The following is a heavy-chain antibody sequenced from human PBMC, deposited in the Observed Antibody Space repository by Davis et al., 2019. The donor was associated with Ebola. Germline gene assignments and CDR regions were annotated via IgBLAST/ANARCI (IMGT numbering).Heavy chain of an antibody. CDR2: INAGNGNT. Sequence: AASVKVSCKASGYTFTSYAMHWVRQAPGQRLEWMGWINAGNGNTKYSQKFQGRVTITRDTSASTAYMELSSLRSDDTAVYYCARRVGARSGFDSWGQGSLVTVSS. V-gene: IGHV1-3*01. CDR1: GYTFTSYA. D-gene: IGHD1-26*01. CDR3: ARRVGARSGFDS. J-gene: IGHJ4*02.